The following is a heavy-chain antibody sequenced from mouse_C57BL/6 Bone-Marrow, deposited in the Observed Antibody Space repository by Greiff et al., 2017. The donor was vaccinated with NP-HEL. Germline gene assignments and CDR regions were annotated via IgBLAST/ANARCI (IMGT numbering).Heavy chain of an antibody. CDR1: GYTFTSYW. CDR2: IYPGSGST. D-gene: IGHD2-3*01. CDR3: ARDGYDLNYAMDY. J-gene: IGHJ4*01. Sequence: VQLKQPGAELVKPGASVKMSCKASGYTFTSYWITWVKQRPGQGLEWIGDIYPGSGSTNYNEKFKSKATLTVDTSSSTAYMQLSSLTSEDSAVYYCARDGYDLNYAMDYWGQGTSVTVSS. V-gene: IGHV1-55*01.